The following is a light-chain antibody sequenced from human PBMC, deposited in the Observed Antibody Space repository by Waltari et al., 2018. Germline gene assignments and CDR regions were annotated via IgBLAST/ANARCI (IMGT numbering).Light chain of an antibody. V-gene: IGKV3-11*01. Sequence: EIVLTQSPAALSLSPGERATLFCRASQSVGSSLGWYQQKPGQTPRLLIYDASSRATGIPARFGGSGSGTDFSLTISSLEPEDFAVYYCQQRSSWPITFGQGTRLEI. CDR2: DAS. CDR1: QSVGSS. J-gene: IGKJ5*01. CDR3: QQRSSWPIT.